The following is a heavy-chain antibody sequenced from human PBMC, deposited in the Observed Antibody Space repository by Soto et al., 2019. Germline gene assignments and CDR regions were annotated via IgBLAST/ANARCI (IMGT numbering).Heavy chain of an antibody. J-gene: IGHJ2*01. CDR3: ARPDFGYYWDFDL. CDR2: IIPALGTA. D-gene: IGHD4-17*01. Sequence: QDQLVQSGAEVKKPGSSVKVSCKASGGTFSSHTFSWVRQAPGQGLEWMGRIIPALGTATYAQKFQGRVTITADASVTTVYMELNSRRSEDTAVYYCARPDFGYYWDFDLWGRGTLVTVSS. V-gene: IGHV1-69*08. CDR1: GGTFSSHT.